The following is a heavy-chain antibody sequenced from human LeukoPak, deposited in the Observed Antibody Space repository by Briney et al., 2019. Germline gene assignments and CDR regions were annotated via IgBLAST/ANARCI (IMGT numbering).Heavy chain of an antibody. CDR3: VRGAKCSGADCDSTKEYVYYFDY. Sequence: ASVKVSCKASGGTFSNYAISWVRQAPGQGLEWMGGIIPIFGSAHYAQRFQGRVTITADKSTSTVYMEMSSLRSDDTAVYYCVRGAKCSGADCDSTKEYVYYFDYWGQGTLVTVSS. D-gene: IGHD6-25*01. J-gene: IGHJ4*02. CDR1: GGTFSNYA. CDR2: IIPIFGSA. V-gene: IGHV1-69*06.